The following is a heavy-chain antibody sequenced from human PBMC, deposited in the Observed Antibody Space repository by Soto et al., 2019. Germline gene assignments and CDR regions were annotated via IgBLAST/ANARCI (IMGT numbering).Heavy chain of an antibody. CDR3: ARDTVLAPSVWGY. D-gene: IGHD7-27*01. V-gene: IGHV4-31*03. CDR2: VYHSGST. Sequence: QVQLQESGPGLVKPSQTLSLTCSVSGDSIRGGGHYWNWIRQFPGKGLEWIGYVYHSGSTHYNPSLWGRLTISIDTSKNQFSLRLISVTAADTALYYCARDTVLAPSVWGYWGHGTQVTVSS. CDR1: GDSIRGGGHY. J-gene: IGHJ4*03.